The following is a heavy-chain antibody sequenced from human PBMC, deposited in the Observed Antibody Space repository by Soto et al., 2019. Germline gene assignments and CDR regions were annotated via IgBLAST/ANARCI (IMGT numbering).Heavy chain of an antibody. D-gene: IGHD1-7*01. CDR1: GFTFSDYY. CDR3: ARARDNWNYQFDP. Sequence: GGSLRLSCAASGFTFSDYYMSWIRQAPGKGLEWVSYISSSSSYTNYADSVKGRFTISRDNAKNSLYLQMNSLRAEDTAVYYCARARDNWNYQFDPWGQGTLVTVSS. V-gene: IGHV3-11*06. J-gene: IGHJ5*02. CDR2: ISSSSSYT.